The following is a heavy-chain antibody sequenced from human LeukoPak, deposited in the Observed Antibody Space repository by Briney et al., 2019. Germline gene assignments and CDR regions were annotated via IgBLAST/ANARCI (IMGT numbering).Heavy chain of an antibody. CDR2: ISANNGNT. J-gene: IGHJ4*02. CDR3: ARDGGSYPLDY. D-gene: IGHD1-26*01. V-gene: IGHV1-18*04. CDR1: GYTFTSYY. Sequence: ASVKVSCKSSGYTFTSYYMYWVRQAPGQGLEWMGWISANNGNTNYAQNLQGRVTMTTDTSTSKVYMELRSLRSDDTAVYYCARDGGSYPLDYWGQGTLVTVSS.